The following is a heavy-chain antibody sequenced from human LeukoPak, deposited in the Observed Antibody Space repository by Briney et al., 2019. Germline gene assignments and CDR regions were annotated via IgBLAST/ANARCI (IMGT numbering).Heavy chain of an antibody. D-gene: IGHD3/OR15-3a*01. V-gene: IGHV2-5*02. CDR3: AHRLDFVDTWHSGTLDF. Sequence: ESGPTLLNPTEPLTLTCTFSGFPLTSSPMGVGWIRQPPGKVLEWLALTYWADDKRYRPSLQSRPDTTKDPSKLQLVLTMTNMDPVDTATYFCAHRLDFVDTWHSGTLDFWGRGTMVTVSS. CDR1: GFPLTSSPMG. J-gene: IGHJ3*01. CDR2: TYWADDK.